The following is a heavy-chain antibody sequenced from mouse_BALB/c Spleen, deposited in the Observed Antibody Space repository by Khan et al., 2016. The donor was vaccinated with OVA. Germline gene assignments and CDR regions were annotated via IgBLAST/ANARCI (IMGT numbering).Heavy chain of an antibody. V-gene: IGHV1S81*02. Sequence: QVQLQQPGAELVKPGASVKLSCEASGYTFTSYWMHWVKQRPGQGLDWIGYINPSDGRTHYNEQFKNKATLTVDTSSKTAFMQLSSLTSEDSVVYYCARGGYGSLAYWGQGTLVTVSA. J-gene: IGHJ3*01. CDR1: GYTFTSYW. CDR3: ARGGYGSLAY. CDR2: INPSDGRT. D-gene: IGHD2-10*02.